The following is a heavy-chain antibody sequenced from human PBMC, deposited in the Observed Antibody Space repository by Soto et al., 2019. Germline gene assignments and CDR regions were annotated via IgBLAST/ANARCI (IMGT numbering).Heavy chain of an antibody. V-gene: IGHV5-51*01. CDR2: IYPGDSDT. D-gene: IGHD4-4*01. J-gene: IGHJ4*02. CDR1: GYSFTNYW. CDR3: ARQVTTTPYYFDY. Sequence: GESLKISCKGSGYSFTNYWIGWVRQMPGKGLEWMGIIYPGDSDTTYSPSFQGQVTISADKSISTAYLQWSSLKASDTAMYYCARQVTTTPYYFDYWGQGTMVTVS.